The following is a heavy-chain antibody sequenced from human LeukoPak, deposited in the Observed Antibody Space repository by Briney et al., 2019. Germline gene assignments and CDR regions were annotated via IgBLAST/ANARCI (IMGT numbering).Heavy chain of an antibody. CDR1: GFTFSSYW. V-gene: IGHV3-7*01. J-gene: IGHJ4*02. D-gene: IGHD6-13*01. CDR3: ARAAAQKQKTFGY. CDR2: IKQDGSEK. Sequence: SGGSLRLSCAASGFTFSSYWMTWVRQAPGKGLEWVANIKQDGSEKYYVDSVKGRFTISRDNAKNSLYLQMNSLRAEDTAVYYCARAAAQKQKTFGYWGQGTLVTVSS.